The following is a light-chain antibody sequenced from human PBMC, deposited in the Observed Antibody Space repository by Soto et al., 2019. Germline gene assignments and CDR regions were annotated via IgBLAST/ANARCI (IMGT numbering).Light chain of an antibody. CDR3: QQSYSTPIS. J-gene: IGKJ5*01. V-gene: IGKV3-15*01. Sequence: EIVMTQSPATLSLSPGERATLSCRASQSVNSNLAWYQQKAGQAPRLLIYGTSTRATGIPARFSGSGSGTEFTLTISSLQPEDFATYYCQQSYSTPISFGQGTRLEIK. CDR2: GTS. CDR1: QSVNSN.